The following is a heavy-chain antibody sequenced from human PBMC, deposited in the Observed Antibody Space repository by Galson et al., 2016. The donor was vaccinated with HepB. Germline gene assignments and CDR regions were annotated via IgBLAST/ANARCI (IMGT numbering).Heavy chain of an antibody. V-gene: IGHV4-59*11. CDR1: GGSITSHY. CDR2: IHASGNT. D-gene: IGHD1-20*01. CDR3: ARDPNYNSRSWRFDP. J-gene: IGHJ5*02. Sequence: SETLSLTCIVSGGSITSHYWSWIRQAPGKGLEWIGYIHASGNTNYNPSLQSRATISIDTSKKQFSLSLNSVTAADTAMYYCARDPNYNSRSWRFDPWGQGTLVTVST.